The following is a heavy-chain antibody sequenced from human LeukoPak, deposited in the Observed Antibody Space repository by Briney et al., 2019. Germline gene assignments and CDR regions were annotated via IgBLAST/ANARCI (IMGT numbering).Heavy chain of an antibody. Sequence: SETLSLTCAVYGGSFSGYYWSWIRQPPGKGLEWIGEINHSGSTNYNPSLKSRVTISVDTSKNQFSLKLSSVTAADTAVYYCARESRYSYGFWGQGTLVTVSP. J-gene: IGHJ4*02. D-gene: IGHD5-18*01. CDR1: GGSFSGYY. CDR2: INHSGST. CDR3: ARESRYSYGF. V-gene: IGHV4-34*01.